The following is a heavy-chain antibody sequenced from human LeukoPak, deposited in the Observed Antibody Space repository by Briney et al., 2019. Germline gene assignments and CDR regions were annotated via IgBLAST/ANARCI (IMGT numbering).Heavy chain of an antibody. D-gene: IGHD2-15*01. CDR1: GYTFTGYY. CDR2: INPNSGGT. CDR3: ARAIVVVAATVNYYYYGMDV. Sequence: GASVKVSCKASGYTFTGYYMHWVRQAPGQGLEWMGWINPNSGGTNYAQKFQGRVTMTRDTSISTAYMELSRLRSDDTAVYYCARAIVVVAATVNYYYYGMDVWAKGPRSPSP. V-gene: IGHV1-2*02. J-gene: IGHJ6*02.